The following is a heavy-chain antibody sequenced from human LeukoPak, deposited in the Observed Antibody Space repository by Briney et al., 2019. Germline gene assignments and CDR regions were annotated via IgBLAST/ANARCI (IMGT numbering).Heavy chain of an antibody. CDR3: AKATGYLL. CDR1: GFTFSSYA. J-gene: IGHJ4*02. D-gene: IGHD1-14*01. Sequence: QTGGSLRPSCAASGFTFSSYAMSWVRQAPGKGLEWVSTISNSGGTTYYADSVKGRFTISRDDSENTLYLQMNSLRAEDTAVYYCAKATGYLLWGQGTLVTVSS. V-gene: IGHV3-23*01. CDR2: ISNSGGTT.